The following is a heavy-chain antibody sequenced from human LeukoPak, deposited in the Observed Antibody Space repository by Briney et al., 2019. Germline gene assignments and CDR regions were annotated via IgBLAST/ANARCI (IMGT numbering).Heavy chain of an antibody. CDR2: IIPILGIA. D-gene: IGHD1-7*01. CDR1: GFTFSSYA. Sequence: GGSLRLSCAASGFTFSSYAISWVRQAPGQGLEWMGRIIPILGIANYEQKFQGRVTITADKSTSTAYMELSSLRSEDTAVYYCARGGPGGELPNFTDYWGQGTLVTVSS. CDR3: ARGGPGGELPNFTDY. V-gene: IGHV1-69*04. J-gene: IGHJ4*02.